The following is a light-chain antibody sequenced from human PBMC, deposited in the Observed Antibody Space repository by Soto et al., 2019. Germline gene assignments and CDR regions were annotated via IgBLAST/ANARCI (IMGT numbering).Light chain of an antibody. CDR2: DAS. CDR3: QQFSSYPLT. J-gene: IGKJ4*01. CDR1: QTVRNNY. Sequence: EFVLTQSPGTLSLSPGERATLSCRARQTVRNNYSAWYQQKPGQSPRLLIYDASSRATGIPDRFSGGESGTDFTLTISRLEPEDCAVYYCQQFSSYPLTFGGGTKVEIK. V-gene: IGKV3-20*01.